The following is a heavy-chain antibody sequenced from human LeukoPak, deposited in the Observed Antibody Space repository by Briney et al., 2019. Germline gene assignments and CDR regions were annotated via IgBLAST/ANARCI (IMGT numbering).Heavy chain of an antibody. V-gene: IGHV3-30*02. CDR2: IRPDGSNE. CDR1: RFIFSTYG. Sequence: PGGSLRLSCAASRFIFSTYGMHWVRQAPGKGLEWVAFIRPDGSNEYYAASVRGRFAISRDNSQNTLHLQMNSLRLEDTAVYYCVKDWGVLPDYIADGFDIWGPGTMVTVSS. CDR3: VKDWGVLPDYIADGFDI. D-gene: IGHD3-10*01. J-gene: IGHJ3*02.